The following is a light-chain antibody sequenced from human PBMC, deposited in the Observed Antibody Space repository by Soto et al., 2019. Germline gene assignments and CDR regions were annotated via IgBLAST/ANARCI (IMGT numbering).Light chain of an antibody. CDR3: QHYGGSPSFT. Sequence: EIVLTQSPGTLSLSPGERATLSCRASQSVSSSYLGWYQQKPGQAPRLLIYGASGRATGIPDRFSGSGYGTDFTLTISRLEPEDFAVNYCQHYGGSPSFTFGPGTKVDIK. V-gene: IGKV3-20*01. CDR2: GAS. J-gene: IGKJ3*01. CDR1: QSVSSSY.